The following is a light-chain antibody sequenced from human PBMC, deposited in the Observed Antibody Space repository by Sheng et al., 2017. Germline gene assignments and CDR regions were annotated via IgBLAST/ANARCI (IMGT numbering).Light chain of an antibody. J-gene: IGLJ1*01. CDR3: QVWHSSSDHYV. V-gene: IGLV3-21*04. CDR2: YHS. CDR1: NIGSKS. Sequence: SYVLTQPPSVSVAPGKTARITCGGNNIGSKSVHWYQQKPGQAPVLVXYYHSDRPSGIPERFSGSNSGNTATLTISGVEAGDEADYYCQVWHSSSDHYVFGTGTKVTVL.